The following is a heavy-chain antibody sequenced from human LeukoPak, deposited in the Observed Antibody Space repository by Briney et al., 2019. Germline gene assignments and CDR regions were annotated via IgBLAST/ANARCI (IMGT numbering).Heavy chain of an antibody. Sequence: SVTVSFKAAGGTFSSYTISWVRQPHGQGLEWMGRIITILGIANYAHKYQGRLTLTTDEPTSRAHMELSSLRVEHTAVYYCARGPPDLSGYSDYWGQGTLVPVSS. V-gene: IGHV1-69*16. CDR3: ARGPPDLSGYSDY. D-gene: IGHD3-22*01. CDR1: GGTFSSYT. CDR2: IITILGIA. J-gene: IGHJ4*02.